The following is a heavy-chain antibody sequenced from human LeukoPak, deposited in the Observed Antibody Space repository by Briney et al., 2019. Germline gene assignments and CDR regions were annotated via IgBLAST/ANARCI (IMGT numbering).Heavy chain of an antibody. J-gene: IGHJ5*02. Sequence: ASVKVSCKASGYTFTSYGISWVRQAPGQGLEWMGWVSAYNGNTNYAQKLQGRVTMTTDTSTSTAYMELRSLRSDDKAVYYCARDAVPGGRKNWFDPWGQGTLVTVSS. D-gene: IGHD2-2*01. CDR2: VSAYNGNT. CDR3: ARDAVPGGRKNWFDP. V-gene: IGHV1-18*01. CDR1: GYTFTSYG.